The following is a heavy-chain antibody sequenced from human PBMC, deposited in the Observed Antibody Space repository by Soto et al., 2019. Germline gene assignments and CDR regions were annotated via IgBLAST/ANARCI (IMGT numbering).Heavy chain of an antibody. Sequence: QVQLVQSRAEVKNPGASVKVSCKASGYSFTRYGIAWARQAPGQGLEWMGWINNYNGNTNYAQNLQGRVTLTTDTSTSTAYMELTSLRSNDTAIYYCAMVDVYVTPSPQDVWGQGTTFIVSS. CDR3: AMVDVYVTPSPQDV. CDR2: INNYNGNT. J-gene: IGHJ6*02. V-gene: IGHV1-18*01. D-gene: IGHD3-16*01. CDR1: GYSFTRYG.